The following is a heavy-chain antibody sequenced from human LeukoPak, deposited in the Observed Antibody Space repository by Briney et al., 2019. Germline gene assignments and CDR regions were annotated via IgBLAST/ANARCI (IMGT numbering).Heavy chain of an antibody. CDR1: GYAFTSYD. J-gene: IGHJ3*01. D-gene: IGHD3-10*01. V-gene: IGHV1-46*01. CDR2: INLSGTST. CDR3: ATGVHHYNQGTFDL. Sequence: ASVKVSCKASGYAFTSYDMHWVRQAPEQRPDLMGIINLSGTSTTYAQKFQGRVTMTRDTSTSTHYMELSSLRSEDTAVYYCATGVHHYNQGTFDLWGQGTMVTVSP.